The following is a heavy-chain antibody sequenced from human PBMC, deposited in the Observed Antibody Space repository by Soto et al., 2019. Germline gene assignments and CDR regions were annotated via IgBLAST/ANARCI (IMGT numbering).Heavy chain of an antibody. CDR1: GFPFSDYY. V-gene: IGHV3-11*05. CDR2: IGGSSSYT. J-gene: IGHJ4*02. CDR3: ARRRPTGYYNY. Sequence: QVQLVESGGALVKPGGSLRLSCAASGFPFSDYYMSWIRQAPGKGLEWVSSIGGSSSYTNNADSVKGRFTISRDNAKNSLYLQMNRLRAEDTAVYYCARRRPTGYYNYWGQGTLVTVSA. D-gene: IGHD3-9*01.